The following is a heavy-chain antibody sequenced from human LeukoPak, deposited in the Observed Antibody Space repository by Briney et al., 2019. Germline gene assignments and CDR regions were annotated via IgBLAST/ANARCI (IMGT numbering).Heavy chain of an antibody. CDR2: INHSGST. D-gene: IGHD2-2*01. J-gene: IGHJ4*02. CDR3: ARLVCTSANCYAPSHLDY. CDR1: GGSFSGYY. Sequence: PSETLSLTCAVYGGSFSGYYWSWIRQPPGKGLEWIGEINHSGSTNYNPSLKSRVTISVDTSKNQFSLKLSSVTAADTAVYYCARLVCTSANCYAPSHLDYWGQGILVTVSS. V-gene: IGHV4-34*01.